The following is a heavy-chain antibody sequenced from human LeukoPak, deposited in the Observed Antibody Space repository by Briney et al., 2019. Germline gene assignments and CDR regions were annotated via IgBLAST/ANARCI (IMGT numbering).Heavy chain of an antibody. V-gene: IGHV4-38-2*02. CDR1: GYSISSGYY. CDR3: ARDLATCAGDCYSDGFDS. J-gene: IGHJ4*02. D-gene: IGHD2-21*02. Sequence: SETLSLTCTVSGYSISSGYYWGWIRQSPGKGLEWIGSIYHGGSTYYNPPLRSRVIVSVDTSKNHFSLKMSSVTAADTAVYYCARDLATCAGDCYSDGFDSWGRGTRVTVSS. CDR2: IYHGGST.